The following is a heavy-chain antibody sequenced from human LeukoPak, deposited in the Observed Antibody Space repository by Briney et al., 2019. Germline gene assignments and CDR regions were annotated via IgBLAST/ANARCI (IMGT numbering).Heavy chain of an antibody. Sequence: SETLSPTCTVSGYSISSGYYWAWIRQPPGKGLEWIGEIYHSGSTNYNPSLKSRVTISVDTSKNQFSLKLSSVTAADTAVYYCARDRDGYYDYWGQGTLVTVSS. J-gene: IGHJ4*02. CDR2: IYHSGST. V-gene: IGHV4-38-2*02. D-gene: IGHD5-24*01. CDR1: GYSISSGYY. CDR3: ARDRDGYYDY.